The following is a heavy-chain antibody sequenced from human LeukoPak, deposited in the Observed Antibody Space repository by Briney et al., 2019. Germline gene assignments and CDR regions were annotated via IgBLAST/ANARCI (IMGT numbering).Heavy chain of an antibody. V-gene: IGHV1-69*13. J-gene: IGHJ4*02. CDR2: VIPIFGTA. CDR3: ARPDEDRGYSYGYNY. CDR1: GGTFSSYA. Sequence: GASVKVSCKASGGTFSSYAISWVRQAPGQGLEWMRGVIPIFGTANYAQKFQGRVTITADESTSTAYMELSSLRSEDTAVYYCARPDEDRGYSYGYNYWGQGTLVTVSS. D-gene: IGHD5-18*01.